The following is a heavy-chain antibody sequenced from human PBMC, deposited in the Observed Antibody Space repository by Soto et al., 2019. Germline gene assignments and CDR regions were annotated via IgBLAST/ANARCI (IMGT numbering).Heavy chain of an antibody. V-gene: IGHV4-31*03. Sequence: QVQLQESDAGLVKASQTLSLTCTVSGGSVSSGAYYWPWIRQRPGKGLEWIGYIYYSGSTYYSPSLKSRLSISLDTSKNKFSLRLSSVTAADTAMYYCARARLRAVYAFDIWGQGTMVTVSS. CDR1: GGSVSSGAYY. D-gene: IGHD5-12*01. CDR3: ARARLRAVYAFDI. J-gene: IGHJ3*02. CDR2: IYYSGST.